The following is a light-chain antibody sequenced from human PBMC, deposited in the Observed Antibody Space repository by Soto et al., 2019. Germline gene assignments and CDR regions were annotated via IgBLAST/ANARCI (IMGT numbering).Light chain of an antibody. Sequence: EIVMTQSPATLSVSPGEGATLSCWASQSVYTDLAWYQQKPGQAPRLLIYGASTRATGIPARFSGSGSGTDFTLTISRLQCQQYKEWPPNLTFGGGTKVEIK. CDR2: GAS. CDR1: QSVYTD. V-gene: IGKV3-15*01. J-gene: IGKJ4*01. CDR3: NLT.